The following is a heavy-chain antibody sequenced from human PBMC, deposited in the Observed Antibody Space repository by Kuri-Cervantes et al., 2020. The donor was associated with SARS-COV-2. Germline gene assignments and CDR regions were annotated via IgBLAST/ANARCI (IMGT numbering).Heavy chain of an antibody. CDR3: ARVKPYYDSSGYSPPHYYYYYMDV. Sequence: SETLSLTCAVSGGSISSGGYSWSWIRQPPGKGLEWIGYIYHSGSTYYNPSLKSRVTISVDTSKNQFSLKLSSVTAADTAVYYCARVKPYYDSSGYSPPHYYYYYMDVWGKGTTVTVSS. D-gene: IGHD3-22*01. V-gene: IGHV4-30-2*01. CDR2: IYHSGST. CDR1: GGSISSGGYS. J-gene: IGHJ6*03.